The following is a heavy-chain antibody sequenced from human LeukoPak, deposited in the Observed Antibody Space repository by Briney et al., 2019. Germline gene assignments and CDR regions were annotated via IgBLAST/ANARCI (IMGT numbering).Heavy chain of an antibody. J-gene: IGHJ6*02. Sequence: PSETLSLTCTVSGGSISTYYWSWLRQPPGKGLEWIGYIYYSGGTNYNPSLKSRVTISVDTSKNQFSLRLSSVTAADTAVYYCARDHHSGTGSQYFYYGMDVWGQGTTVTVSS. CDR3: ARDHHSGTGSQYFYYGMDV. V-gene: IGHV4-59*01. CDR1: GGSISTYY. D-gene: IGHD6-19*01. CDR2: IYYSGGT.